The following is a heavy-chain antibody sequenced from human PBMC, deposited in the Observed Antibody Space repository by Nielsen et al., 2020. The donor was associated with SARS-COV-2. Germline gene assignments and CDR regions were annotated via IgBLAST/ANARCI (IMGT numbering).Heavy chain of an antibody. J-gene: IGHJ4*02. CDR2: INTDGSRT. D-gene: IGHD3-22*01. V-gene: IGHV3-74*01. Sequence: GGSLRLSCAGSGFTFSSYYLNWVRQAPGKGLMWVSRINTDGSRTAYADSVKGRFTISRDNARDTVYLQLNSLTADDTAVYYCVRVWDDGYYYDTGPFDSWGQGTLVTVSS. CDR3: VRVWDDGYYYDTGPFDS. CDR1: GFTFSSYY.